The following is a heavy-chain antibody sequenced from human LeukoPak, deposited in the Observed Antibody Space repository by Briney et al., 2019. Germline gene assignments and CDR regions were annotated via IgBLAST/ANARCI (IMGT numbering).Heavy chain of an antibody. CDR1: GSTFSTYG. CDR2: IWSDGNNK. D-gene: IGHD3-10*01. Sequence: GGSLRLSCAASGSTFSTYGMHWVRQAPGKGLEWVAVIWSDGNNKYYADSVKGRFTISRDNSRNTLDLVLSSLRAEDTAVYYCARERGPFTAFDYWGQGTLVTVSS. V-gene: IGHV3-33*01. CDR3: ARERGPFTAFDY. J-gene: IGHJ4*02.